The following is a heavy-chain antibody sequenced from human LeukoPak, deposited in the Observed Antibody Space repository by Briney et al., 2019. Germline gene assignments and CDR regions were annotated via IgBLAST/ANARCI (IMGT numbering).Heavy chain of an antibody. CDR3: ATTDRFHYHDSSGGVYYFDY. V-gene: IGHV1-2*02. J-gene: IGHJ4*02. CDR1: GYTFTGYY. D-gene: IGHD3-22*01. Sequence: ASVKVSCKASGYTFTGYYMHWVRQAPGQGLEWMGWINPNSGGTNYAQKFQGRITMTRDTSISTAYMELSRLRSDDTAVYYCATTDRFHYHDSSGGVYYFDYWGQGTLVTVSS. CDR2: INPNSGGT.